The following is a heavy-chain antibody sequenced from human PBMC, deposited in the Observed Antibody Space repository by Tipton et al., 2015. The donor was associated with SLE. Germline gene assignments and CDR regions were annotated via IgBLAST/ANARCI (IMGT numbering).Heavy chain of an antibody. CDR2: INHRENT. J-gene: IGHJ3*02. Sequence: TLSLTCTVYGGSFSGYYWSWIRQPPGKGLEWIGEINHRENTNYNPSLKSRVTISVDSSKDQFSLRLSFVTAADTAVYHCARVTGRGTFDIWGQGQWSPSLQ. CDR1: GGSFSGYY. D-gene: IGHD1-14*01. V-gene: IGHV4-34*01. CDR3: ARVTGRGTFDI.